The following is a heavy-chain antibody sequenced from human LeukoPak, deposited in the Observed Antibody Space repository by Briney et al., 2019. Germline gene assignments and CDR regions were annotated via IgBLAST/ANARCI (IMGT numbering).Heavy chain of an antibody. CDR3: ARGSWNPNWFDP. CDR1: GYTFTGYY. D-gene: IGHD1-1*01. Sequence: GASVTVSCKASGYTFTGYYMHWVRQAPGQGLEWMGRINPNSGGTNYAQKFQGRVTMIRDTSISTAYMELSRLRSDDTAVYYCARGSWNPNWFDPWGQGTLVTVSS. J-gene: IGHJ5*02. CDR2: INPNSGGT. V-gene: IGHV1-2*06.